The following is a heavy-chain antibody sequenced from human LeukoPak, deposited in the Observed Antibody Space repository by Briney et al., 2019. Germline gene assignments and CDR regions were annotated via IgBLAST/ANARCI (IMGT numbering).Heavy chain of an antibody. J-gene: IGHJ5*02. D-gene: IGHD5-24*01. CDR1: GGSITSSH. CDR2: VHHSGTS. Sequence: SETLSLTCTVSGGSITSSHWSWVRRSPGKGLEWIGYVHHSGTSSYNPSLESRVTISLDTSKSQFSLTLESVTAADTALYYCAGAEIHTWGQGTLVTASS. CDR3: AGAEIHT. V-gene: IGHV4-59*01.